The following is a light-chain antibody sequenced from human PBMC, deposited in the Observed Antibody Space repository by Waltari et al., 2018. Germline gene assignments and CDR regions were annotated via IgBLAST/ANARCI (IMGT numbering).Light chain of an antibody. CDR2: APS. CDR1: QSVGRS. CDR3: QHYVRLPAT. V-gene: IGKV3-20*01. J-gene: IGKJ1*01. Sequence: EIVLTQSPGTLSLSPGARATLSCRAGQSVGRSLAWYQQKPGQAPRLLIYAPSSRATGIPDRFSDSGSGTDFSLTISRLEPEDFAVYYCQHYVRLPATYGQGTKVEIK.